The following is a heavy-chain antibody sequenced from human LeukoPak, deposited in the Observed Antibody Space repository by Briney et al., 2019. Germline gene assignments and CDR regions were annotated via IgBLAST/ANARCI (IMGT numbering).Heavy chain of an antibody. V-gene: IGHV3-74*01. CDR2: IISNENSA. D-gene: IGHD1-26*01. CDR1: GFTFSSNW. Sequence: PGGSLRLSCAASGFTFSSNWMHWVRQAPGKGLVWVSRIISNENSATYADSVKGRFTISRDNSKNTLYLQMNSLRAEDTALYFCAKKAQYNGNYPLDYWGQGTLVTVSS. J-gene: IGHJ4*02. CDR3: AKKAQYNGNYPLDY.